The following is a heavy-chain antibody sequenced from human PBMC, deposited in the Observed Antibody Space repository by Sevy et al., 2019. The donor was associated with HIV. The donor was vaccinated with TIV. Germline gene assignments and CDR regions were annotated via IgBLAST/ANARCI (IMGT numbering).Heavy chain of an antibody. J-gene: IGHJ4*01. CDR1: EFTFSNYY. Sequence: GGSLRLSCAASEFTFSNYYMTWIRQAPGKGREWISYISGRSSYTNYADSVRGRFTISRDNTKNLLYLQMNSLRVEDTAVYYCARSRSNYADYYFDYWGHGTLVTVSS. V-gene: IGHV3-11*06. CDR2: ISGRSSYT. D-gene: IGHD4-17*01. CDR3: ARSRSNYADYYFDY.